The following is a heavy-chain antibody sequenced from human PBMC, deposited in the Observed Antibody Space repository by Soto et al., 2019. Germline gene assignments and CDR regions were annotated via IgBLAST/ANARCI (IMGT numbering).Heavy chain of an antibody. CDR2: INPGNGNT. CDR1: GYTFTSYG. J-gene: IGHJ4*02. V-gene: IGHV1-3*01. D-gene: IGHD5-12*01. CDR3: ATSEGRDGYSFDY. Sequence: ASVKVSCKASGYTFTSYGMNWVRQAPGRGLEWMGWINPGNGNTKYSQKFQGRVIIERDTSASTAYMELSSLTSEDTAVYYCATSEGRDGYSFDYWGPGTLVTVSS.